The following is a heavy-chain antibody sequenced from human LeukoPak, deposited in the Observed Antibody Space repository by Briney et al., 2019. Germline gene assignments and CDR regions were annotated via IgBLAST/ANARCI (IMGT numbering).Heavy chain of an antibody. CDR2: IYYSGST. Sequence: PSETLSLTCTVSGGSISSYYWSWIRQPPGKGLEWIGYIYYSGSTNYNPSLKSRVTISVDTSKNQFSLKLSSVTAADTAVYYCARVELLWFGELSYYFDYWGQGTLVTVSS. CDR3: ARVELLWFGELSYYFDY. J-gene: IGHJ4*02. D-gene: IGHD3-10*01. CDR1: GGSISSYY. V-gene: IGHV4-59*01.